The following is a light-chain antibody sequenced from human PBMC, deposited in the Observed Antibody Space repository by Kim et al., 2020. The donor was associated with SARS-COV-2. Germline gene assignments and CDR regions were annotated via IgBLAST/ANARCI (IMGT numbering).Light chain of an antibody. Sequence: SYELTQPPSVSVSPGQTASITCSGDKLGDKYACWYQQKPGQSPVLVIYQHNKRPSGIPERFSGSNSGNTATLTISGTQAMDEADYYCQAWDSSTVVLAGG. CDR3: QAWDSSTVV. CDR2: QHN. CDR1: KLGDKY. J-gene: IGLJ2*01. V-gene: IGLV3-1*01.